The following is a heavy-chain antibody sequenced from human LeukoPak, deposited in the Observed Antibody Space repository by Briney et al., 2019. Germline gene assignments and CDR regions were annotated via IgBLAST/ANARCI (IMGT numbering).Heavy chain of an antibody. J-gene: IGHJ4*02. Sequence: SETLSLTCAVYGGSFSGYYWSWIRQPPGKGLEWIGEINHSGSTNYNPSLKSRVTISVDTSKNQSSLKLSSVTAADTAVYYCARLFGSRPDYWGQGTLVTVSS. D-gene: IGHD3-3*01. CDR2: INHSGST. V-gene: IGHV4-34*01. CDR3: ARLFGSRPDY. CDR1: GGSFSGYY.